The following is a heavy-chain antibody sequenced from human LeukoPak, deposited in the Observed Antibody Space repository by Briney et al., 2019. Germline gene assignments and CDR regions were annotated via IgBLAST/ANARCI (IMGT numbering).Heavy chain of an antibody. CDR1: GGSISNFY. D-gene: IGHD5-24*01. CDR2: ISYTGST. J-gene: IGHJ4*02. Sequence: PSETLSLTYTVSGGSISNFYWSWIRQPPGKGLDWIGYISYTGSTNHNPSLKSRVTISVDTSKNQFSLKLSSVTDADTAVYYCARGGRDGYNPVDYWGQGTLVTVSS. CDR3: ARGGRDGYNPVDY. V-gene: IGHV4-59*01.